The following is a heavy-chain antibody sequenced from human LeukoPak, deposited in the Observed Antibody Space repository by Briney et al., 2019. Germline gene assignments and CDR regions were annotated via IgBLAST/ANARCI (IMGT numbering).Heavy chain of an antibody. Sequence: PGGSLRLSCAASGFTFDDYGMSWVRQAPGEGLEWVSGINWNGGSTGYADSVKGRFTISRDNAKNSLYLQMNSLRAADTALFSCARDFGYGGNSYNWRQGTLVTVST. J-gene: IGHJ4*02. CDR3: ARDFGYGGNSYN. V-gene: IGHV3-20*04. CDR1: GFTFDDYG. D-gene: IGHD4-23*01. CDR2: INWNGGST.